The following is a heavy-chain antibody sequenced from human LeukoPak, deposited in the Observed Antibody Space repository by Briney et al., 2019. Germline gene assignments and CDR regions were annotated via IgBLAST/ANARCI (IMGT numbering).Heavy chain of an antibody. CDR1: GYSFTSYW. D-gene: IGHD1-26*01. J-gene: IGHJ4*02. CDR2: IYPGDSDT. V-gene: IGHV5-51*01. CDR3: ARLIDGKAPRGSYFDY. Sequence: GESLKISCKGSGYSFTSYWIGWVRQMPGKGLEWMGIIYPGDSDTRYSPSFQGQVTISADKSISTAYLQWSSLKASDTAMYYCARLIDGKAPRGSYFDYWGQGTLVTVSS.